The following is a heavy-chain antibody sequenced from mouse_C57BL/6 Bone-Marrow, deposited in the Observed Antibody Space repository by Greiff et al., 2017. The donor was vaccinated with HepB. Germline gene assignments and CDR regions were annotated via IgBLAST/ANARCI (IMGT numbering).Heavy chain of an antibody. CDR3: TRYYGSLYYFDY. CDR1: GFTFSNYW. CDR2: IRLKSDNYAT. D-gene: IGHD1-1*01. J-gene: IGHJ2*01. Sequence: EVKLEESGGGLVQPGGSMKLSCVASGFTFSNYWMNWVRQSPEKGLEWVAQIRLKSDNYATHYAESVKGRFTISRDDSKSSVYLQMNNLRAEDTGIYYCTRYYGSLYYFDYWGQGTTLTVSS. V-gene: IGHV6-3*01.